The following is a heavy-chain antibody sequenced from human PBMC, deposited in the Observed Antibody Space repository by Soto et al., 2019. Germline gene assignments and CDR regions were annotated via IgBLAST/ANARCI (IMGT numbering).Heavy chain of an antibody. Sequence: QVQLVESGGGVVQPGRSLRLSCTASGFSFSSYGMHWVRQAPGKGLEWVAITWSDESRKYYADSVKGRLTISRDNSKNTVFLQMDSLRAEDTALYYCARRRPGPVPTIPLLDNWGQGTLVTVSS. CDR1: GFSFSSYG. D-gene: IGHD2-2*01. CDR3: ARRRPGPVPTIPLLDN. CDR2: TWSDESRK. V-gene: IGHV3-33*01. J-gene: IGHJ4*02.